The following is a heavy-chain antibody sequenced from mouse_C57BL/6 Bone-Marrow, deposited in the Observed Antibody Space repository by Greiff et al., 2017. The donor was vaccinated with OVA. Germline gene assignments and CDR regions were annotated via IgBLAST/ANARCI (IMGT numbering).Heavy chain of an antibody. V-gene: IGHV7-3*01. Sequence: EVKLMESGGGLVQPGDSLSLSCAASGFTFTNYYMSWVRQPPGKALEWWAFIRNKPNGSTTEYSASVKGRFNISRDNSQSILYLQMHALRAEDSATYYCARYKGRVAVDYFDYWGQGTALTVSS. D-gene: IGHD1-1*01. CDR1: GFTFTNYY. J-gene: IGHJ2*01. CDR2: IRNKPNGSTT. CDR3: ARYKGRVAVDYFDY.